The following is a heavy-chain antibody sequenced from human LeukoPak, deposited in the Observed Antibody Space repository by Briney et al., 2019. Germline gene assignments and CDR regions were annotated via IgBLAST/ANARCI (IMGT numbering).Heavy chain of an antibody. CDR2: ISGSGGST. D-gene: IGHD3-22*01. Sequence: GGSLRLSCAASGFTFSSYAMSWVRKAPGKGLEWVSAISGSGGSTYYADSVKGRFTISRDNSKNTLYLQMNSLRAEDTAVYYCAKTVLEWNYDSSGYENQYYFDYWGQGTLVTVSS. V-gene: IGHV3-23*01. J-gene: IGHJ4*02. CDR1: GFTFSSYA. CDR3: AKTVLEWNYDSSGYENQYYFDY.